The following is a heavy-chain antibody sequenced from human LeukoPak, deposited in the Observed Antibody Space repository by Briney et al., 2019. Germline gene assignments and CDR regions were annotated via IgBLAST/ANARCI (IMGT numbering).Heavy chain of an antibody. D-gene: IGHD6-6*01. Sequence: GESLKISCKGSGYSFTSYWIGWVRQMPGKGMEWMGIIYPGDSDTSYSPSFQGQVTISADKSISTAYLQWSSLKASDPAMYYCARLVSYYMDVWGKGTTVTVSS. V-gene: IGHV5-51*01. CDR2: IYPGDSDT. CDR1: GYSFTSYW. CDR3: ARLVSYYMDV. J-gene: IGHJ6*03.